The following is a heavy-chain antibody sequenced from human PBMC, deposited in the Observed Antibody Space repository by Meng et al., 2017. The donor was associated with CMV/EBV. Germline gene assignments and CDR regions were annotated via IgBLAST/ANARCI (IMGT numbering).Heavy chain of an antibody. CDR1: GYTFTGYY. CDR2: INPNSGGT. D-gene: IGHD2-2*01. Sequence: ASVKVSCKASGYTFTGYYMHWVRQAPGQGLEWMGWINPNSGGTNYAQKFQGRVTMTRDTSISTAYMELSRLRSDDTAVYYCARVVVVPAATTLRYYYYGMDVWGQGTTVTVSS. J-gene: IGHJ6*02. CDR3: ARVVVVPAATTLRYYYYGMDV. V-gene: IGHV1-2*02.